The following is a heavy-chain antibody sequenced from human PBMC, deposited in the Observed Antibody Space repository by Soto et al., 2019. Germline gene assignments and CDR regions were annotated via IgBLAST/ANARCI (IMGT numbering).Heavy chain of an antibody. V-gene: IGHV3-30*09. D-gene: IGHD2-8*01. J-gene: IGHJ4*02. CDR2: ISENGVNK. CDR1: GFTFTSFA. CDR3: ARRLTKTVSALGY. Sequence: GGSLRLSCSASGFTFTSFAIHWVRQAPGKGLEWVAVISENGVNKYSAESVRGRFVTSRDNSKNTVELEMNSLRPEDTAIYFCARRLTKTVSALGYWGQGTLVTVSS.